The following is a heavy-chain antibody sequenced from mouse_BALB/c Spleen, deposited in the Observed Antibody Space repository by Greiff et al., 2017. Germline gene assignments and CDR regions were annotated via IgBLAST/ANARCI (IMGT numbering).Heavy chain of an antibody. CDR2: IWAGGST. J-gene: IGHJ1*01. CDR1: GFSLTSYG. Sequence: QVQLKESGPGLVAPSQSLSITCTVSGFSLTSYGVHWVRQPPGKGLEWLGVIWAGGSTNYNSALMSRLSISKDNSKSQVFLKMNSLQTDDTAMYYCARDRGGNYRYWYFDVWGAGTTVTVSS. D-gene: IGHD2-1*01. V-gene: IGHV2-9*02. CDR3: ARDRGGNYRYWYFDV.